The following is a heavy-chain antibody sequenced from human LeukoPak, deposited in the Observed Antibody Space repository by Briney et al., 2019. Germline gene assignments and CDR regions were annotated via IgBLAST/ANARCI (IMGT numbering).Heavy chain of an antibody. Sequence: GGSLRLSCAASGFTFSTYTMNWVRQAPGKGLEWVANIKQDGSEKYYVDSVKGRFTIPRDNAKNSLYLQMNSLRAEDTAVYYCAREDQPRRVAGLDYWGQGTLVTVSS. V-gene: IGHV3-7*01. CDR1: GFTFSTYT. CDR3: AREDQPRRVAGLDY. CDR2: IKQDGSEK. D-gene: IGHD6-19*01. J-gene: IGHJ4*02.